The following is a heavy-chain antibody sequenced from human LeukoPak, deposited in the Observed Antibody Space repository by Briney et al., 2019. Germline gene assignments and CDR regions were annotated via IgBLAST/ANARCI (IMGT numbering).Heavy chain of an antibody. D-gene: IGHD3-22*01. Sequence: SETLSLTCTVSGGSISSYYWSWIRQPPGKGLEWIGYIYYSGSTNYNPSLKSRVTISVDTSKNQFSLKLSSVTAADTAVYYCARGVYDSSGYYFEYYFDYWGQGTLLSVSS. V-gene: IGHV4-59*01. J-gene: IGHJ4*02. CDR3: ARGVYDSSGYYFEYYFDY. CDR2: IYYSGST. CDR1: GGSISSYY.